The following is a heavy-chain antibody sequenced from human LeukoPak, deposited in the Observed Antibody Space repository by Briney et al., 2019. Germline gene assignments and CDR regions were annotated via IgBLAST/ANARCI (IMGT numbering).Heavy chain of an antibody. CDR1: GFTFSSYG. CDR3: AKDQDNVGGSSFDC. Sequence: GGSLRLSCAASGFTFSSYGMHWVRQAPGEGLEWVAVISYDGSNKYYADSVKGRFTISRDNSKNTLYLQMNSLRAEDAAVYYCAKDQDNVGGSSFDCWGQGTLVTVSS. V-gene: IGHV3-30*18. J-gene: IGHJ4*02. CDR2: ISYDGSNK. D-gene: IGHD2-15*01.